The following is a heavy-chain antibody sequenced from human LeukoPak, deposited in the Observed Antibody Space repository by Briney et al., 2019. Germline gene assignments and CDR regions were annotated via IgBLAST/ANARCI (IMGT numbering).Heavy chain of an antibody. D-gene: IGHD3-16*01. Sequence: SETLSLTCTVSGGSISSYYWGWIRQPPGKGLEWIGYISYSGSPNYNPSLKSRVTISVDTSKNQFSLKLSSVTAADTAVYYCARDKVWAFDIWGQGTMVTVSS. CDR1: GGSISSYY. V-gene: IGHV4-59*01. CDR2: ISYSGSP. J-gene: IGHJ3*02. CDR3: ARDKVWAFDI.